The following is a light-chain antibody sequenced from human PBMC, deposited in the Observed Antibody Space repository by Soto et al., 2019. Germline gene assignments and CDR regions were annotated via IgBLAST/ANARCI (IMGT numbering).Light chain of an antibody. CDR1: QSVSSY. CDR2: GAS. V-gene: IGKV3-15*01. Sequence: EIVMTQSPATLSVSPGARAPLSCRASQSVSSYLAWYQQKPGQAPRLLIYGASTRATGIPARFSGSGSGTEFTLTISSLQSEDFAVYYCQQYNNWPPVTFGQGTKVDIK. CDR3: QQYNNWPPVT. J-gene: IGKJ1*01.